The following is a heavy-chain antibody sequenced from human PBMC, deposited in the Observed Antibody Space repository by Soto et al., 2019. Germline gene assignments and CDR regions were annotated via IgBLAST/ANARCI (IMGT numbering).Heavy chain of an antibody. D-gene: IGHD1-1*01. V-gene: IGHV1-18*01. CDR1: GYTFTSYG. J-gene: IGHJ4*02. Sequence: QVHLVQSGAEVKKPGASVKVSCKASGYTFTSYGITWVRQAPGQGLEWMGWISAHNGNTDYAQKLQGRVIVTRDTSTSTAYRELRSLISDDTALYYCARGRYGDYWGQGDLVTVSS. CDR3: ARGRYGDY. CDR2: ISAHNGNT.